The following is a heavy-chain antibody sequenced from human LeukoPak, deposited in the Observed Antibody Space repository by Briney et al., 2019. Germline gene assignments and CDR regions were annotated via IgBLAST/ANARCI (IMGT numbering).Heavy chain of an antibody. Sequence: PGGSLRLSCAASGLTVSNNYMTWVRQAPGKGLEWVSGINWNGGSTGYADSVKGRFTISRDNAKNSLYLQMNSLRAEDTALYYCARDLVPAYGYFDWFSHGMDVWGQGTTVTVSS. D-gene: IGHD3-9*01. CDR1: GLTVSNNY. CDR2: INWNGGST. J-gene: IGHJ6*02. CDR3: ARDLVPAYGYFDWFSHGMDV. V-gene: IGHV3-20*04.